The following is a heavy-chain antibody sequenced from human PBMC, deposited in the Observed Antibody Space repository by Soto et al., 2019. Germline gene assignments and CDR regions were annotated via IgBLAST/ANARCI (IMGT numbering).Heavy chain of an antibody. V-gene: IGHV4-39*01. CDR1: GGSISSGGYY. CDR3: TKQKGDSRTYNGMDV. Sequence: PSETLSLTCTVSGGSISSGGYYWGWIRQPPGKGLEWIGNIYYNGDTSYNPSLKSRVTIFVDTSKNQFSLQLNSVTPEDTAVYYCTKQKGDSRTYNGMDVWGQGTTVTVSS. CDR2: IYYNGDT. J-gene: IGHJ6*02. D-gene: IGHD2-21*02.